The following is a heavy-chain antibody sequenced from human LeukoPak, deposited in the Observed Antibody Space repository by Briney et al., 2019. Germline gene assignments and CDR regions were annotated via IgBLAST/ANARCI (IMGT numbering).Heavy chain of an antibody. Sequence: GGSLRLSCAVSGFTFRNHAMNWVRQAPGKGLEWVSGIRGRGDRTYYADSVKGRFTISRDKSMDSLYLQMNSLRAEDTAIYYCARDVQYDILTDWEAHYLGYWGQGTLVTVSS. CDR2: IRGRGDRT. CDR1: GFTFRNHA. D-gene: IGHD3-9*01. CDR3: ARDVQYDILTDWEAHYLGY. J-gene: IGHJ4*02. V-gene: IGHV3-23*01.